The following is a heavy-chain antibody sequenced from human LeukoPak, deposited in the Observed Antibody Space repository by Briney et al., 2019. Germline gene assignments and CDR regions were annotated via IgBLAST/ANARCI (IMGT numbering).Heavy chain of an antibody. CDR1: GFTFSTYN. Sequence: GGSLRLSCAASGFTFSTYNMNWVRQAPGKGLEWVSSISGGGSYIYYADSVKGRFTISRDNAKNSLYLQMNSLRAEDTAVYYCARDGRGYSGYLPAVYFDYWGQGTLVTVSS. CDR3: ARDGRGYSGYLPAVYFDY. J-gene: IGHJ4*02. CDR2: ISGGGSYI. D-gene: IGHD5-12*01. V-gene: IGHV3-21*01.